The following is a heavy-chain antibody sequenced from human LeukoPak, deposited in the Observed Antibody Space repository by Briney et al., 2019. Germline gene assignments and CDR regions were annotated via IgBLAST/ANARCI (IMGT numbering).Heavy chain of an antibody. D-gene: IGHD4-23*01. CDR3: ARGRNANGGMFFDS. CDR2: ISYSAYT. J-gene: IGHJ4*02. V-gene: IGHV4-59*01. Sequence: SETLSLTCTAAGGSLRSYYWRWIRQAAGKGLEWIGFISYSAYTSYTPSLKSRVAISVDTSKSQFSLRLTSMTAADTAIYYCARGRNANGGMFFDSWAQGTLVTVST. CDR1: GGSLRSYY.